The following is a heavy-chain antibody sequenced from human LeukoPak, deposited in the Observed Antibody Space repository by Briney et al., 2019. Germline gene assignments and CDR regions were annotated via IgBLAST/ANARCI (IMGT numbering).Heavy chain of an antibody. CDR2: INPNTGGT. CDR1: GYTFTGYY. Sequence: ASVKVSCTASGYTFTGYYMHWVRQAPGQGLEWMGWINPNTGGTNYAQNFRDRVTMTRDTSITTAYMDLSRLRSDDTAVYYCARIMFRGVYYDISDKENDAFDIWGQGTMVTVSS. V-gene: IGHV1-2*02. CDR3: ARIMFRGVYYDISDKENDAFDI. D-gene: IGHD3-9*01. J-gene: IGHJ3*02.